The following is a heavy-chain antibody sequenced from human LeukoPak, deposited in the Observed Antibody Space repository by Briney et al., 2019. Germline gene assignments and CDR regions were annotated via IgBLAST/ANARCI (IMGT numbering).Heavy chain of an antibody. V-gene: IGHV3-66*01. Sequence: GGSLRLSCAASGFTVGSNYMSWVRQAPGKGLEWVSVIYSGGSTYYADSVKGRFTISRDNSKNTLYLQMNSLRAEDTAVYYCATERYYYDSSGYSQDYWGQGTLVTVSS. CDR2: IYSGGST. CDR3: ATERYYYDSSGYSQDY. CDR1: GFTVGSNY. J-gene: IGHJ4*02. D-gene: IGHD3-22*01.